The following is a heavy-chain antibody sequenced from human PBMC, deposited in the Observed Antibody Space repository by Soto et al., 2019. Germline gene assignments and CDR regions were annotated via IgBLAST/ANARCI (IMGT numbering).Heavy chain of an antibody. CDR2: IGCSGRNT. V-gene: IGHV3-23*05. CDR3: ARETRIEFDY. CDR1: AFAFSNYA. Sequence: GGSLRLSCAASAFAFSNYAMNWVRQAPGKGLEWVSSIGCSGRNTYYADSVKGRFTISRDNSKNTLYLQMNSLRAEDTDVYYCARETRIEFDYWGQGTLVTVSS. J-gene: IGHJ4*02.